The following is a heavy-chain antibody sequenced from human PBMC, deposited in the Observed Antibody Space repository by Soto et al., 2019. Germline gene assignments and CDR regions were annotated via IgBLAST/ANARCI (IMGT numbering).Heavy chain of an antibody. J-gene: IGHJ3*02. Sequence: SETLSLTCTVSGGPISSSGYYWGWVRQPPGKELEWIASLYSSGGTYYSPSFRSRANISVDKSQNQFSLRLSSVTAADTAVYYCARRPETMNAFDIWGQGTMVTVS. CDR3: ARRPETMNAFDI. D-gene: IGHD3-22*01. CDR2: LYSSGGT. V-gene: IGHV4-39*01. CDR1: GGPISSSGYY.